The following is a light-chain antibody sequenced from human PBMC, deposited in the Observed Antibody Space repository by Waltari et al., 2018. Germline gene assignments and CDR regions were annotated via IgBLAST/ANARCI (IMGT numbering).Light chain of an antibody. CDR1: QSIRTW. J-gene: IGKJ2*01. CDR2: STS. Sequence: DIQMTQSPSILSASVGDRVTITCRASQSIRTWLAWYQQKPGKAPKLLLYSTSNLETGVPSRFSVSGSGTEFSLTISSLQPDDFATYYCQQYNTYSTYTFGQGTKLEIK. CDR3: QQYNTYSTYT. V-gene: IGKV1-5*03.